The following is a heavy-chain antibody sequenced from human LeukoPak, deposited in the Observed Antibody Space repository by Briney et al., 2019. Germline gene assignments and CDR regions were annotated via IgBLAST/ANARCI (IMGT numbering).Heavy chain of an antibody. CDR2: VNLQGST. D-gene: IGHD3-22*01. J-gene: IGHJ4*02. CDR3: ARGPPTDYYGTGGYYFFDY. Sequence: PSETLSLTCGVSGGSISNTNLSTWVHQPPGKGLEWIGEVNLQGSTNYNPSLKSRVAISVDKSENHISLKLTSVTAADTAVYYCARGPPTDYYGTGGYYFFDYWGLGTLVTVSS. CDR1: GGSISNTNL. V-gene: IGHV4-4*02.